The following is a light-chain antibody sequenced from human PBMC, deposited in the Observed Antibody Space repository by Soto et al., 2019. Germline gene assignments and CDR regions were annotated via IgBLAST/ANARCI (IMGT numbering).Light chain of an antibody. CDR1: QSVSSN. CDR2: GAS. V-gene: IGKV3-15*01. J-gene: IGKJ2*01. CDR3: QQDNNWPPYT. Sequence: EIVMTQSPATLSVSPGQRATLSCRASQSVSSNLAWYQQNPGQAPRLRIYGASTRATGIPARSSGSGSGTDFTLTFSSLQSEDFAVYYCQQDNNWPPYTFGQGTKLEIK.